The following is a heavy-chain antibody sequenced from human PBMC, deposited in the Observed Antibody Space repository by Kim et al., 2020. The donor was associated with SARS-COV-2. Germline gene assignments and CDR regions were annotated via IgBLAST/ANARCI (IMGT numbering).Heavy chain of an antibody. CDR3: VRDRGRAVAGTGYFQQ. D-gene: IGHD6-19*01. J-gene: IGHJ1*01. CDR1: GASISSSY. Sequence: SETLSLTCTVSGASISSSYWSWIRQPPGKGLEWIGFIYYSGSISYNPSLKSRVTISVDTSKNQFSLKLSSVTAADTAVYYCVRDRGRAVAGTGYFQQWGQGTLVTVSS. CDR2: IYYSGSI. V-gene: IGHV4-59*13.